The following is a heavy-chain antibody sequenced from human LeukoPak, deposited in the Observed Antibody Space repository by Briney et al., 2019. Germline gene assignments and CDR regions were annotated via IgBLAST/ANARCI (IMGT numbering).Heavy chain of an antibody. CDR1: GFTVSSNY. Sequence: GGSLRLSCAASGFTVSSNYMSWVRQAPGKGLEWVSVIYSGGSTYYADSVMGRFTISRDNSKNTLYLQMNSLRAEDTAVYYCARDLLGFFDYWGQGTLVTVSS. CDR3: ARDLLGFFDY. CDR2: IYSGGST. J-gene: IGHJ4*02. V-gene: IGHV3-53*01.